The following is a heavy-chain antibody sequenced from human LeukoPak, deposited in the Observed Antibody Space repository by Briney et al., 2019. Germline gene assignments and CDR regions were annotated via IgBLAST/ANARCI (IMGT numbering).Heavy chain of an antibody. D-gene: IGHD2-15*01. Sequence: GGSLRLSCAASGFTFSSYDMTWVRQTPGKGLEGVALISRSGGTTYYADSVKGRFPISRDNSKNTLYLQMNSPRDEDTAEYYCAKRGGTESFYYFYYMDVWGKGTTVTVSS. J-gene: IGHJ6*03. V-gene: IGHV3-23*01. CDR2: ISRSGGTT. CDR1: GFTFSSYD. CDR3: AKRGGTESFYYFYYMDV.